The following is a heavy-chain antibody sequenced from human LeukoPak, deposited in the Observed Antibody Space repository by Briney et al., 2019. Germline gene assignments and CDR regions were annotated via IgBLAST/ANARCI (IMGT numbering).Heavy chain of an antibody. D-gene: IGHD3-10*01. V-gene: IGHV3-30*18. J-gene: IGHJ4*02. CDR1: GFTFSSYG. CDR3: AKGHPRFGEFLTH. CDR2: ISYDGSNK. Sequence: GGSLRLSCVASGFTFSSYGMHWVRQAPGKGLEWVAVISYDGSNKYYADSVKGRFTISRDNSKDTLYLQMNSLRAEDTAVYYCAKGHPRFGEFLTHWGQGTLVTVSS.